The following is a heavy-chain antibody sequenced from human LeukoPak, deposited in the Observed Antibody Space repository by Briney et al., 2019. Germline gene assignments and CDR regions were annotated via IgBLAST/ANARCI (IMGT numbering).Heavy chain of an antibody. D-gene: IGHD2-2*02. CDR3: ARDGQLVPAAIRGGYFDY. Sequence: PSETLSLTCAVYGGSFSGYYWSWIRQPPGKGLEWIGEINHSGSTNYNPSLKSRVTISVDTSKNQFSLKLSSVTAADTAVYYCARDGQLVPAAIRGGYFDYWGQGTLVTVSS. CDR2: INHSGST. J-gene: IGHJ4*02. V-gene: IGHV4-34*01. CDR1: GGSFSGYY.